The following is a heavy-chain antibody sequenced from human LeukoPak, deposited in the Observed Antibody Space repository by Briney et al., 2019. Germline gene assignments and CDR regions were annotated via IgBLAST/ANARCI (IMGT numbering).Heavy chain of an antibody. V-gene: IGHV4-34*01. J-gene: IGHJ4*02. D-gene: IGHD1-26*01. Sequence: SETLSLTCAVYGGSFSGYYWSWIRQPPGKGLEWIGEINHSGSTNYNPSLKSRVTISVDTSKNQFSLKLSSVTAADTAVYYCASSGSGGASWDYWGQGTLVTVSS. CDR2: INHSGST. CDR3: ASSGSGGASWDY. CDR1: GGSFSGYY.